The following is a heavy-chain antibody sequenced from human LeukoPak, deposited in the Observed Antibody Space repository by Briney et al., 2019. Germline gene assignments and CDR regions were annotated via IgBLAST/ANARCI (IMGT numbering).Heavy chain of an antibody. D-gene: IGHD3-16*01. CDR1: GFSFDSYS. Sequence: GGSLRLSCEGSGFSFDSYSLYWVRQAPGKGQEWVSYISSRSTTIYYADSVKGRFITSRDSAKKSLYLQMNRLRAEDTAVYFCARGGPNYFFDFWGQGTLVTVSS. V-gene: IGHV3-48*01. J-gene: IGHJ4*02. CDR3: ARGGPNYFFDF. CDR2: ISSRSTTI.